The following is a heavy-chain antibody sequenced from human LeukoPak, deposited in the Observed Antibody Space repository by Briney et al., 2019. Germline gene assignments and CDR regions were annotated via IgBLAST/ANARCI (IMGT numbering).Heavy chain of an antibody. D-gene: IGHD2-21*01. CDR2: IYYSGST. Sequence: SETLSLTCTVSGGSISSSNFYWGWIRQPPGKGLEWIGSIYYSGSTYYNPSLKSRVTISVDTSKNQFSLKLSSVTAADTAVYYCARSYSNHIGIDYWGQGTLVTVTS. V-gene: IGHV4-39*07. J-gene: IGHJ4*02. CDR3: ARSYSNHIGIDY. CDR1: GGSISSSNFY.